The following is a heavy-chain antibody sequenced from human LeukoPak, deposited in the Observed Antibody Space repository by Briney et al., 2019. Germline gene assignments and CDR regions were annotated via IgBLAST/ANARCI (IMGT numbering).Heavy chain of an antibody. CDR1: GFTFSSYG. D-gene: IGHD3-9*01. V-gene: IGHV3-48*01. Sequence: AVSLRLSCAASGFTFSSYGMNWVRQAPGKGLEWGSYISSSSSTIYYTDSVKGRFTISRDNAKNSLYLQMNSLRAEDTAVYYCARDRHMGWYFDSNFDYWGQGTLVTVSS. J-gene: IGHJ4*02. CDR3: ARDRHMGWYFDSNFDY. CDR2: ISSSSSTI.